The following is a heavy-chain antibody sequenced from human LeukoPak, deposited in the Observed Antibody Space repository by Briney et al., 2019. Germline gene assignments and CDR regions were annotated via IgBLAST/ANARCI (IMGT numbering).Heavy chain of an antibody. CDR2: INHSGST. J-gene: IGHJ5*02. D-gene: IGHD3-10*01. CDR1: GVSFSGYY. V-gene: IGHV4-34*01. Sequence: SETLSLTCAVYGVSFSGYYWSWIRQPPGKGLEWIGEINHSGSTNYNPSLKSRVTISVDTSKNQFSLKLSSVTAADTAVYYCARRRTMVRGVVRTQYNWFDPWGQGTLVTVSS. CDR3: ARRRTMVRGVVRTQYNWFDP.